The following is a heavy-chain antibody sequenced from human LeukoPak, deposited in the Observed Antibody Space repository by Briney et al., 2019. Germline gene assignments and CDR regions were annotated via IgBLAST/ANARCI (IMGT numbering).Heavy chain of an antibody. V-gene: IGHV4-4*02. D-gene: IGHD3-9*01. CDR3: ARGPFRYFDWEYYFDY. CDR2: IYHSGST. CDR1: GGSISSSNW. Sequence: SGTLSLICAVSGGSISSSNWWSWVRQPPGKGLQWIGEIYHSGSTNYNPSLKSRVTISVDKSKNQFSVKLSSVTAADTAVYYCARGPFRYFDWEYYFDYWGQGTLVTVSS. J-gene: IGHJ4*02.